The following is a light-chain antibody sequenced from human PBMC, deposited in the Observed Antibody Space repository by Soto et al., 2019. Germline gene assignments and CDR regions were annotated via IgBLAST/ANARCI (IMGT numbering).Light chain of an antibody. J-gene: IGKJ4*01. V-gene: IGKV1-13*02. CDR3: QQINSYPLT. Sequence: AIHLTQSPSSLSASVGDRVTITCRASQGISSALAWYQQKPGKAPKLLIYDASSLESGVPLRFSGSGSGTEFTLTICSLQPEDFATFYCQQINSYPLTFGGGTKVEIK. CDR2: DAS. CDR1: QGISSA.